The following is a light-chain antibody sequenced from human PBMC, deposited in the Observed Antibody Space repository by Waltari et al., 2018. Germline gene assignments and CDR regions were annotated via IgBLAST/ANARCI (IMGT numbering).Light chain of an antibody. CDR1: NLERKN. V-gene: IGLV3-21*01. Sequence: SYVLTQPPSVSVAPGETASITLGGHNLERKNLNWYRQRPGQAPVVVISYDNDRAPGIPERFSGSNSGNTATLTISRVEAGDEADYYCQVWDANTDPGVFGTGTEVTVL. CDR3: QVWDANTDPGV. CDR2: YDN. J-gene: IGLJ1*01.